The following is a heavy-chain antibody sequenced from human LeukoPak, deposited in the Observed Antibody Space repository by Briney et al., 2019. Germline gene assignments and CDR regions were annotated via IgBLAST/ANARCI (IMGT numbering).Heavy chain of an antibody. D-gene: IGHD1-26*01. J-gene: IGHJ3*02. V-gene: IGHV4-30-2*01. CDR2: IYHSGST. CDR3: ARFQLLLQSFDI. CDR1: GGSISSGGYS. Sequence: SQTLSLTCAVSGGSISSGGYSWSWIRQPPGKGLEWIGYIYHSGSTYYNTSLKSRITISVDRSKTQFSLTLSSVTAAETAVYCCARFQLLLQSFDIWGTGTMVTVSS.